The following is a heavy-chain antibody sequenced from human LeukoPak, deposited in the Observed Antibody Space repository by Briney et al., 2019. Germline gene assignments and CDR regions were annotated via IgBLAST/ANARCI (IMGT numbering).Heavy chain of an antibody. CDR2: INPNSGDT. CDR3: ARANFLYWSSTTCLLDY. V-gene: IGHV1-2*02. J-gene: IGHJ4*02. CDR1: GYTFTDYY. D-gene: IGHD2-2*01. Sequence: ASVKVSCTASGYTFTDYYLHWVRQAPGQGFEWMGWINPNSGDTNYAQKFQGRVTMTRDTSISTAHMEMSRLRSDDTAVDYCARANFLYWSSTTCLLDYWGQGTLVTVSS.